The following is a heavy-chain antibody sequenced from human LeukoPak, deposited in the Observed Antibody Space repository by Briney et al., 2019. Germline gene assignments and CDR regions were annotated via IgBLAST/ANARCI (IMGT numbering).Heavy chain of an antibody. CDR1: GFSFTNCW. V-gene: IGHV5-51*01. CDR3: ARLAIAARHFYNWFDP. D-gene: IGHD6-6*01. Sequence: GESLKISCKGSGFSFTNCWIGWVRQMPGKGLEWMGIIYPGDSDTRYSPSFQGQVTISADKSISTAYLQWSSLKASDTAMYYCARLAIAARHFYNWFDPWGQGTLVTVSS. CDR2: IYPGDSDT. J-gene: IGHJ5*02.